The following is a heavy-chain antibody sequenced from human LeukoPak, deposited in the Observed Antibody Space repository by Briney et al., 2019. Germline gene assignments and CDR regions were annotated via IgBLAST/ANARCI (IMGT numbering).Heavy chain of an antibody. J-gene: IGHJ4*02. CDR2: IYYSGST. CDR3: ARESFFGWSGIVRTFSYYDY. V-gene: IGHV4-39*07. D-gene: IGHD1-26*01. CDR1: GGSISSSSYY. Sequence: RSSETLSLTCTVSGGSISSSSYYWGWIRQPPGKGLEWIGSIYYSGSTYYNPSLKGRVTISVDTSKNQFSLTLSSVTAADTAVYYCARESFFGWSGIVRTFSYYDYWGQGTLVTVSS.